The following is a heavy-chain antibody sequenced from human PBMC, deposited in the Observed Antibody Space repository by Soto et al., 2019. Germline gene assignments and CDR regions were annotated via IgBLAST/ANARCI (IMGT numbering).Heavy chain of an antibody. CDR3: ARGSGGAFEF. J-gene: IGHJ3*01. V-gene: IGHV3-30*04. CDR1: GFTFSSYA. Sequence: QVQLVESGGGVVQPGRSLRLSCAASGFTFSSYAMHWVRQAPGKGLEWVALISYDGSNNKYYADSVKGRFTISRDNSKKMMYLQMNSLRAEDTAVYYCARGSGGAFEFWGQGTMVTVSS. D-gene: IGHD3-16*01. CDR2: ISYDGSNNK.